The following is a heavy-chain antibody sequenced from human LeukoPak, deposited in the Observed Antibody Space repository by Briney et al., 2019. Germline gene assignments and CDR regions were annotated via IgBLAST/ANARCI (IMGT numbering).Heavy chain of an antibody. J-gene: IGHJ4*02. CDR3: AKALGTIAAAGTYFDY. V-gene: IGHV3-9*01. D-gene: IGHD6-13*01. Sequence: PGGSLRLSCAASGFTFDDYAMHWVRQAPGKGLEWVSGISWNSGSIGYADSVKGRFTISRDNAKNSLYLQMNSLRAEDTALYYCAKALGTIAAAGTYFDYWGQGTLVTVSS. CDR2: ISWNSGSI. CDR1: GFTFDDYA.